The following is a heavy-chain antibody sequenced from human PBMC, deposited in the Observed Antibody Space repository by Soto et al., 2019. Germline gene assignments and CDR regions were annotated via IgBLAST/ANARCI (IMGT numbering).Heavy chain of an antibody. V-gene: IGHV4-59*01. CDR3: ARDGYYGVTNDAFDI. J-gene: IGHJ3*02. CDR1: GGSISSYY. Sequence: QVQLQESGPGLVKPSETLSLTCSVSGGSISSYYWSWIWQPPGKGLEWIGYMFYSGSTNYNPSLKSRVTISVDTSKNQFSLKLSSVTAADTAVYYCARDGYYGVTNDAFDIWGQGTMVTVSS. CDR2: MFYSGST. D-gene: IGHD4-17*01.